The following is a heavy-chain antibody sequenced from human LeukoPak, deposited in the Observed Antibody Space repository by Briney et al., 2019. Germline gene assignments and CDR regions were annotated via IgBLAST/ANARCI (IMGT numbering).Heavy chain of an antibody. J-gene: IGHJ4*02. CDR2: INHSGST. CDR3: ARHLGSGWYYFDY. Sequence: PSETLSLTCGVYGGSFSGYYWSWIRQPPGKGLQWIGEINHSGSTNYNPSLKSRVTISVDTSKNQFSLKLSSVTAADTAVYYCARHLGSGWYYFDYWGQGTLVTVSS. D-gene: IGHD6-19*01. CDR1: GGSFSGYY. V-gene: IGHV4-34*01.